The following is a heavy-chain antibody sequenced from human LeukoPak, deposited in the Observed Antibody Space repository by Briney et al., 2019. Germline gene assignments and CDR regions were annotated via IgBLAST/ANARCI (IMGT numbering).Heavy chain of an antibody. CDR1: GYSFTSYW. Sequence: GESLKISCKGSGYSFTSYWIGWVRQMPGKGLEWMGIIYPGDSDTRYSPSFQGQVTISADTSISTAYLQWSSLKASDTAMYYCARQMKGSSRYDAFDIWGQGTMVTVSS. CDR2: IYPGDSDT. V-gene: IGHV5-51*01. J-gene: IGHJ3*02. D-gene: IGHD6-13*01. CDR3: ARQMKGSSRYDAFDI.